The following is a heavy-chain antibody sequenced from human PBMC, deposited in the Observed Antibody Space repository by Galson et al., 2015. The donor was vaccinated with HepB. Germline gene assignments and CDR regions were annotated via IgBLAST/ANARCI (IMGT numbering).Heavy chain of an antibody. J-gene: IGHJ4*02. D-gene: IGHD6-6*01. CDR3: AREASSKGDY. CDR1: GFTFTSYG. Sequence: LRLSCAASGFTFTSYGLHWVRQAPGKGLEWVAVIWYNGDTKYYADSVKGRFTVSRDNSKNTLYLQMNSLRAEDTAVYYCAREASSKGDYWGQGTLVTVSS. CDR2: IWYNGDTK. V-gene: IGHV3-33*01.